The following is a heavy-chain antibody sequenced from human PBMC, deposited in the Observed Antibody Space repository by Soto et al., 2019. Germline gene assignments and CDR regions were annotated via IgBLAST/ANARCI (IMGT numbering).Heavy chain of an antibody. Sequence: SETLSLTCTVSGGSISSGGYYWSWIRQHPGKGLEWIGYIYYSGSTYYNPSLKSRVTISVDTSKNQFSLKLSSVTAADTAVYYCARAPKDSSGWYYFDYWGQGTLVTVSS. J-gene: IGHJ4*02. CDR3: ARAPKDSSGWYYFDY. V-gene: IGHV4-31*03. D-gene: IGHD6-19*01. CDR1: GGSISSGGYY. CDR2: IYYSGST.